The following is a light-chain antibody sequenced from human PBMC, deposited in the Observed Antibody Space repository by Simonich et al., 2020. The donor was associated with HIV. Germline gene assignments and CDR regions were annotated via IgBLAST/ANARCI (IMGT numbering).Light chain of an antibody. V-gene: IGLV2-23*01. CDR3: CSYAGSSTYVV. CDR1: SSDVGGYNL. CDR2: EGS. Sequence: QSALTQPASVSGSPGQSITISCTGTSSDVGGYNLVSWYQQHPGKAPKLMIYEGSKWPSGVSNRCSGSKAGNTASLTISGLQAEDEADYYCCSYAGSSTYVVFGGGTKLTVL. J-gene: IGLJ2*01.